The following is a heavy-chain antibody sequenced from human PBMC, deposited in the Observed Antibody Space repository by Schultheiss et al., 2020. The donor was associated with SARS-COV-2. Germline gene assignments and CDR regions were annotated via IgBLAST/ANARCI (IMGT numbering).Heavy chain of an antibody. CDR3: ARSVGATRVDF. CDR1: GGSISSYY. CDR2: IFHSGST. D-gene: IGHD1-26*01. V-gene: IGHV4-59*01. Sequence: SETLSLTCTVSGGSISSYYWSWIRQPPGKGLEWIGNIFHSGSTYYNPSLKSRVTISVDTSKNQFSLKLSSVTAADTAVYYCARSVGATRVDFWGQGTLVTVSS. J-gene: IGHJ4*02.